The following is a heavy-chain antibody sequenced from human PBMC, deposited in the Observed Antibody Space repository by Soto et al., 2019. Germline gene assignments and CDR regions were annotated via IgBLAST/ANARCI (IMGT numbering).Heavy chain of an antibody. Sequence: SETLSLTCAVSGGSFTSNNWWTWVRQPPGQGLEWIGEIYRTGSTNYNPSLKSRVTISLDKSENQFSLKVTSLTAADTAVYFCARVKATLYRHYYFDYWGQGTPVTVSS. CDR1: GGSFTSNNW. J-gene: IGHJ4*02. CDR3: ARVKATLYRHYYFDY. CDR2: IYRTGST. V-gene: IGHV4-4*02. D-gene: IGHD5-12*01.